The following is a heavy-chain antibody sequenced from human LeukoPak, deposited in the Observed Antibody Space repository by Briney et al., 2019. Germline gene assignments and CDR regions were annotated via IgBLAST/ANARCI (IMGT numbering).Heavy chain of an antibody. CDR3: ARGGTTVTARDYFDY. CDR2: IKKDGSEQ. CDR1: GFTFSSYW. V-gene: IGHV3-7*01. J-gene: IGHJ4*02. D-gene: IGHD4-11*01. Sequence: GGSLRLSCAASGFTFSSYWMSWVRQAPGKGLEWVANIKKDGSEQYYVDSVKGRFTISRDNAKNSLYLQMISLRAEDTAVYYCARGGTTVTARDYFDYWGQGTLVTVSS.